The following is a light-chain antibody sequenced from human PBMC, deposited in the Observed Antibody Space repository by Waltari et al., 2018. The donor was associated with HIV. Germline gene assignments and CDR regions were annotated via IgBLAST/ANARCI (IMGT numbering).Light chain of an antibody. CDR2: EVS. CDR3: CSYAASSTSPMV. Sequence: QSALTQPASVSGSLGQSITLSCTGTSSDIGIYNVVSWYQQHPNIAPKLLIYEVSKRPSGVSARFSASKSGNTASLTISGLQADDEADYYCCSYAASSTSPMVFGTGTKVTVL. J-gene: IGLJ1*01. CDR1: SSDIGIYNV. V-gene: IGLV2-23*02.